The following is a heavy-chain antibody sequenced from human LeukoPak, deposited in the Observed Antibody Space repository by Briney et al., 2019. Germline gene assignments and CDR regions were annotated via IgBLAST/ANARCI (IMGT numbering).Heavy chain of an antibody. J-gene: IGHJ4*02. CDR1: GGTFSSYA. V-gene: IGHV1-69*04. Sequence: SVKVSCKASGGTFSSYAISWVRQAPGQGLEWMGRIIPILGIANYAQKFQGRVTITTDESTSTAYMELSSLRSEDTAVYYCARDKIRIFGAEYSLYYWGQGTLVTVSS. D-gene: IGHD3-3*01. CDR2: IIPILGIA. CDR3: ARDKIRIFGAEYSLYY.